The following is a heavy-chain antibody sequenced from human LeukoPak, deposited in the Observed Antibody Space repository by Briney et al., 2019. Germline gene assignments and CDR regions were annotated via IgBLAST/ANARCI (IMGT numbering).Heavy chain of an antibody. V-gene: IGHV4-38-2*01. Sequence: SGTLSLTCAVSGYSISSGYYWGWIRQPPGKGLEWIGSIYHSGSTYYNPSLKSRVTISVDTSKNQFSLKLSSVTAADTAVYYCARLVLARFNDSTGYFDYWGQGTLVTVSS. CDR3: ARLVLARFNDSTGYFDY. D-gene: IGHD3-22*01. CDR1: GYSISSGYY. J-gene: IGHJ4*02. CDR2: IYHSGST.